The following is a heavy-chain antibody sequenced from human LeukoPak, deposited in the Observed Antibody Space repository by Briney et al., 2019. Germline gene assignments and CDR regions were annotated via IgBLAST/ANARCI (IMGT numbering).Heavy chain of an antibody. D-gene: IGHD3-22*01. CDR1: GYTFTSYD. CDR2: MNPNSGNT. J-gene: IGHJ4*02. V-gene: IGHV1-8*01. CDR3: ARDTYYYDSSGYQYYFDY. Sequence: ASVKVSCKASGYTFTSYDINWVRQATGQGLEWMGWMNPNSGNTGYAQKLQGRVTMTTDTSTSTAYMELRSLRSDDTAVYYCARDTYYYDSSGYQYYFDYWGQGTLVTVSS.